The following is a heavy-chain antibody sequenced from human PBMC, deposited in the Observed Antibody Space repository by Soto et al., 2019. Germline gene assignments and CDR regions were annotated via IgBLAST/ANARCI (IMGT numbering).Heavy chain of an antibody. CDR3: ARGGLVSAGTLDY. V-gene: IGHV4-59*01. CDR1: GGSISSYY. D-gene: IGHD6-13*01. J-gene: IGHJ4*02. Sequence: TLSLTCAVSGGSISSYYWSWVRQPPGQGLEWIGYIYYSGSTNYNPSLESRVTISVDTSKNQFSLKLNSVTAADTAVYYCARGGLVSAGTLDYWGQGTLVTVSS. CDR2: IYYSGST.